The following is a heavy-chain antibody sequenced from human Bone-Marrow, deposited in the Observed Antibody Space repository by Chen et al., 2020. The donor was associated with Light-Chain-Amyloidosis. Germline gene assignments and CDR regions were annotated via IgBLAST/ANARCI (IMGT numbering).Heavy chain of an antibody. CDR3: TRDVPTKARFLAWVGFDP. CDR1: GFTFGDYA. D-gene: IGHD3-3*01. Sequence: EVQLVESGGGLVQPGRSLRLSCTASGFTFGDYAMSWVRPAPGKGLEWVGFIRSKAYGGTTEYAASVKGRFTISRVDSKSIAYLQMNSLKPEDTAVYYCTRDVPTKARFLAWVGFDPWGQGPLVTGAS. J-gene: IGHJ5*02. V-gene: IGHV3-49*04. CDR2: IRSKAYGGTT.